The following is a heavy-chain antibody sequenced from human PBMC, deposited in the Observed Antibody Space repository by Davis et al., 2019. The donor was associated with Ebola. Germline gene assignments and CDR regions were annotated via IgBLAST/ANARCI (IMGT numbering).Heavy chain of an antibody. D-gene: IGHD2-8*02. J-gene: IGHJ6*02. Sequence: SETLSLTCAVYGGSFSGYYWSWIRQPPGKGLEWIGEINHSGSTNYNPSLKSRVTISVDTSKNQFSLKLSSVTAADTAVYYCAKDAVVYDAVLYGMDVWGQGTTVTVSS. CDR1: GGSFSGYY. CDR2: INHSGST. CDR3: AKDAVVYDAVLYGMDV. V-gene: IGHV4-34*01.